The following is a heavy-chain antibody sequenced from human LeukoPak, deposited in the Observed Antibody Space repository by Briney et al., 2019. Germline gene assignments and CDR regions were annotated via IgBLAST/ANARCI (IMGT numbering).Heavy chain of an antibody. CDR2: INPSGGST. Sequence: GASVKVSCKASGYTFTSYYMHWVRQAPGQGLEWMGIINPSGGSTSYAQKFQGRVTMTRDTSTSTVYMELSSLRSEDTAVYYCARDPSDVLWFGESYFDYWGQRTLVTVSS. CDR3: ARDPSDVLWFGESYFDY. V-gene: IGHV1-46*01. D-gene: IGHD3-10*01. CDR1: GYTFTSYY. J-gene: IGHJ4*02.